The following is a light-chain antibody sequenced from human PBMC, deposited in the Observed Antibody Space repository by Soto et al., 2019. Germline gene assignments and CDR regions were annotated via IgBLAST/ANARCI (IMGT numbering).Light chain of an antibody. CDR3: QQLNTLPFT. Sequence: DIQMTPSPSDVSASVGARVTITCRASQGIKNWLAWYQQKPGKAPKLMIYEASTLQSGVPSRFSGSGSGTEFTLTISGLLPEDFATYHCQQLNTLPFTFGQGTRLEIK. J-gene: IGKJ5*01. CDR1: QGIKNW. V-gene: IGKV1-12*01. CDR2: EAS.